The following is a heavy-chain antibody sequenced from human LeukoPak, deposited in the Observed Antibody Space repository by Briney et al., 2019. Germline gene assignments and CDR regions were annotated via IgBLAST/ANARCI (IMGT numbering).Heavy chain of an antibody. V-gene: IGHV3-74*01. J-gene: IGHJ4*02. CDR3: ARGSTQYSSGWYGLDY. CDR1: GFTFSSYE. CDR2: VNSDGSST. D-gene: IGHD6-19*01. Sequence: GGSLRLSCAASGFTFSSYEMNWVRQAPGKGLVWVSRVNSDGSSTTYADSVKGRFTISRDNAKNTLYLQMNSLRAEDTAVYYCARGSTQYSSGWYGLDYWGQGTLVTVSS.